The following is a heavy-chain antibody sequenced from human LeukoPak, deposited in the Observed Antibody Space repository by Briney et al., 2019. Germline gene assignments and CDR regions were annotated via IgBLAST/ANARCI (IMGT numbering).Heavy chain of an antibody. D-gene: IGHD3-22*01. J-gene: IGHJ3*02. CDR3: AREDDSFGPAAFDI. V-gene: IGHV4-31*11. CDR2: IYYSGST. Sequence: SETLSLTCAVYGGSFSGYYWSWIRQHPGKGLEWIGYIYYSGSTYYNPSLKSRVTISVDTSKNQFSLKLSSVTAADTAVYYCAREDDSFGPAAFDIWGQGTMVTVSS. CDR1: GGSFSGYY.